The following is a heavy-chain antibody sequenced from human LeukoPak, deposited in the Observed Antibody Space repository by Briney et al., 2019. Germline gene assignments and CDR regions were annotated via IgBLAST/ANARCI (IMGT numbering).Heavy chain of an antibody. Sequence: GGSLRLSCAASGFTFSSYGMHWVRQAPGKGLGWVAVIWYGGSNKYYADSVKGRFTISRDNSKNTLYLQMNSLRAEDTAVYYCARDFNYDSSGYLGYWGQGTLVTVSS. CDR3: ARDFNYDSSGYLGY. V-gene: IGHV3-33*08. J-gene: IGHJ4*02. D-gene: IGHD3-22*01. CDR2: IWYGGSNK. CDR1: GFTFSSYG.